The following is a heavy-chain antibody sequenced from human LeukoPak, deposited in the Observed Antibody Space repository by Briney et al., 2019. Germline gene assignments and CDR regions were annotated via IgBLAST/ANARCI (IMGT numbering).Heavy chain of an antibody. J-gene: IGHJ6*02. Sequence: SETLSLTCAVYGGSFSGYYWSWIRQPPGKGLEWIGEINHSGSTNYNPSLKSRVTISVDTSKNQFSLKLSSVTAADTAVYYCARATYYYGMDVWGQGTTVTVSS. CDR1: GGSFSGYY. CDR2: INHSGST. CDR3: ARATYYYGMDV. V-gene: IGHV4-34*01.